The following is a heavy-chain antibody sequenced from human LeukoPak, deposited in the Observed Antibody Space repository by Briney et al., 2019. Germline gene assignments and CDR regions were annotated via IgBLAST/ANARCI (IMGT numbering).Heavy chain of an antibody. CDR3: ARGRHEITMILVVMTAVSYYLDV. Sequence: SETLSLTCAVYGGSFSGYYWTWIRQAPGKGPEWIGEINPSGRISYNPSLKSRLTISVDASKNQFSLNLKSLTAADTAVYSCARGRHEITMILVVMTAVSYYLDVWGKGTTVTVS. J-gene: IGHJ6*03. CDR1: GGSFSGYY. CDR2: INPSGRI. D-gene: IGHD3-22*01. V-gene: IGHV4-34*01.